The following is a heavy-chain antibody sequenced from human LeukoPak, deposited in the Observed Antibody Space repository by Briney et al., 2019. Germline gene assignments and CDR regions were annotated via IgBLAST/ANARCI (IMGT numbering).Heavy chain of an antibody. V-gene: IGHV1-18*01. J-gene: IGHJ6*02. CDR1: GYTFTSYG. CDR2: ISAYNGNT. D-gene: IGHD3-16*01. Sequence: ASVKVSCKASGYTFTSYGISWVRQAPGQGLEWMGWISAYNGNTNYAQKLQGRVTMTTDTSTSTAYMELRSLRSDDTAVYYCARDGMITFGGARYYYYGMDVWGQGTTVTVSS. CDR3: ARDGMITFGGARYYYYGMDV.